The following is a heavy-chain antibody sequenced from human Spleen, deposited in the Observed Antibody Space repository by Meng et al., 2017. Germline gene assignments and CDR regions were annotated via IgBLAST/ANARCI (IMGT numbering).Heavy chain of an antibody. CDR3: VRSSGWVRTGFDP. Sequence: QPQLQESGPGLVRPSEALSLPCSVSGGSISTSGYYWGWIRQPPGKGLEWIGSIGHSGFTYYTPSLKSRVTVSIDTSKNQFSLEVTSVTAADTAVYYCVRSSGWVRTGFDPWGQGTLVTVSS. CDR1: GGSISTSGYY. V-gene: IGHV4-39*01. J-gene: IGHJ5*02. D-gene: IGHD6-19*01. CDR2: IGHSGFT.